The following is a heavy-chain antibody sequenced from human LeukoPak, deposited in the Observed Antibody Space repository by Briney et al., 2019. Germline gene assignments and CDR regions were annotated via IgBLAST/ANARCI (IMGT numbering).Heavy chain of an antibody. D-gene: IGHD3-3*01. Sequence: GGSLRLSCAASGFTFSSYDMHWVRQATGKGLEWDSAIGTAGDTYYPGSVKGRFTISRENAKNSLYLQMNSLRAGDTAVYYCARGRRYDFWSGPTDAFDIWGQGTMVTVSS. V-gene: IGHV3-13*01. J-gene: IGHJ3*02. CDR3: ARGRRYDFWSGPTDAFDI. CDR1: GFTFSSYD. CDR2: IGTAGDT.